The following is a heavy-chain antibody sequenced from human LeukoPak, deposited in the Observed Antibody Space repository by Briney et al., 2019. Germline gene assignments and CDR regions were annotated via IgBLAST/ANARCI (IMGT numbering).Heavy chain of an antibody. Sequence: GGSLGLSCAASGFTSSSYAMHWVRQAPGKGLEWVAVISYDGSNKYYADSVKGRFTISRDNSKNTLYLQMNSLRAEDTAVYYYARPAYYDFWSGPLGYWGQGTLVTVSS. V-gene: IGHV3-30-3*01. CDR1: GFTSSSYA. D-gene: IGHD3-3*01. CDR2: ISYDGSNK. J-gene: IGHJ4*02. CDR3: ARPAYYDFWSGPLGY.